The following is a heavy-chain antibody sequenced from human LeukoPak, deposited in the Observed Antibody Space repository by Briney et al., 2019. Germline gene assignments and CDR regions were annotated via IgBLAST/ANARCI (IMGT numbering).Heavy chain of an antibody. Sequence: SETLSLTCTVSGVSISSSYWSWIRQSPGKGLEWIGYIDYSGSTNYNPSLKSRVTISVDTSKKQLSLKLSSVTAADTAVYYCAVLAGTDYYYNMDVWGQGTLVTVSS. V-gene: IGHV4-59*08. CDR2: IDYSGST. CDR1: GVSISSSY. CDR3: AVLAGTDYYYNMDV. D-gene: IGHD6-19*01. J-gene: IGHJ6*02.